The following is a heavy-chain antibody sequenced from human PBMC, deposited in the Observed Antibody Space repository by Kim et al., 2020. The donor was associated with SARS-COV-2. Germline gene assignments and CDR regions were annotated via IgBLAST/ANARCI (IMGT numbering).Heavy chain of an antibody. CDR1: GFTFDDYT. V-gene: IGHV3-43*01. CDR2: ISWDGGST. D-gene: IGHD3-22*01. Sequence: GGSLRLSCAASGFTFDDYTIHWVRQAPGKGLEWVSLISWDGGSTYYADSVKGRFTISRDNSKNSLYLQMNSLRTEDTALYYCAKIDGYYYDSSGYYSDAFDIWGQGTMVTVSS. CDR3: AKIDGYYYDSSGYYSDAFDI. J-gene: IGHJ3*02.